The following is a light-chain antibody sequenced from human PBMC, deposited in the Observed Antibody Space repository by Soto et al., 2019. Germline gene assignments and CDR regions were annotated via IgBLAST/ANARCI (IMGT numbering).Light chain of an antibody. CDR2: KAS. V-gene: IGKV1-5*03. J-gene: IGKJ4*01. CDR3: QQYSSYSWLS. CDR1: QSIKSW. Sequence: DIQLTQSPSTLSASVGDRVTITCRASQSIKSWLAWYQQKPGEAPKLLIYKASTLRSGVPSRFSGSASGTEFTLTINSLQPDDFAMYYCQQYSSYSWLSFGGGTKVDI.